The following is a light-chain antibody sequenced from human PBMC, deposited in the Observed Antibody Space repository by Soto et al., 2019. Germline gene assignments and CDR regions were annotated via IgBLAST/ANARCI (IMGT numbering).Light chain of an antibody. CDR3: SSYTSGSTFYV. V-gene: IGLV2-14*01. Sequence: QSVLTQPPSVSGSPGQSITISCTGTSSEIGGNNYVSWFQQHPGKAPKLMISDVSNRPSGVSNRFSGSKSGNTASLTISGLQAEDEADYYCSSYTSGSTFYVFGTGTKVTVL. CDR1: SSEIGGNNY. CDR2: DVS. J-gene: IGLJ1*01.